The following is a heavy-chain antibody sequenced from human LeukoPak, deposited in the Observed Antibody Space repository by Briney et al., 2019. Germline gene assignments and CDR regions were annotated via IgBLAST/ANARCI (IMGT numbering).Heavy chain of an antibody. J-gene: IGHJ4*02. D-gene: IGHD3-10*01. CDR1: GYTFTSYG. CDR2: ISAYNGNT. Sequence: ASVKVSCKASGYTFTSYGISWVRQAPGQGLEWMGWISAYNGNTNYAQKLQGRVTMTTDTSTSTAYMELRSLRSDDTAVYYCARVADTELLWFGESAWSDYWGQGTLVTVSS. V-gene: IGHV1-18*01. CDR3: ARVADTELLWFGESAWSDY.